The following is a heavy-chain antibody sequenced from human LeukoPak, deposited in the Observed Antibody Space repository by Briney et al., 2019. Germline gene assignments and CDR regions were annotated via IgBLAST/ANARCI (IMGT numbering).Heavy chain of an antibody. V-gene: IGHV3-23*01. D-gene: IGHD3-22*01. CDR3: ARDWRDSSGYPGY. Sequence: PGGSLRVSCAASGFTFSTYVMSWVRQAPGKGLEWVSAISGGGDTTYYADSVKGRFTISRDNSKNTLYLQMNRLRVEDTAVYYCARDWRDSSGYPGYWGQGTLVTVSS. CDR1: GFTFSTYV. CDR2: ISGGGDTT. J-gene: IGHJ4*02.